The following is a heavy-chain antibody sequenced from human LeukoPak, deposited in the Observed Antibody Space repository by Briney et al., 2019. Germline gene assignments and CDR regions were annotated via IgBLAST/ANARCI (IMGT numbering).Heavy chain of an antibody. CDR1: GFTFISYS. CDR2: IRYDGSNK. V-gene: IGHV3-30*02. Sequence: GGSLRLSCAASGFTFISYSIHWVRQAPGKGLEWVAFIRYDGSNKYYADSVKGRFTISRDNSKNTVYLQMNSLRAEDTAVYYCTKEVPRSWYMERFDAWGQGALVTVSS. CDR3: TKEVPRSWYMERFDA. D-gene: IGHD6-13*01. J-gene: IGHJ4*02.